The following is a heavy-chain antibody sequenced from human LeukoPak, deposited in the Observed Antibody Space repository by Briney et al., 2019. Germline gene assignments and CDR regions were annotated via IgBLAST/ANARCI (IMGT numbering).Heavy chain of an antibody. CDR2: INHSGST. V-gene: IGHV4-34*01. D-gene: IGHD2/OR15-2a*01. CDR1: GGSFSGYY. J-gene: IGHJ6*03. CDR3: ARHSIAGYYYYLDV. Sequence: SETLSLTCAVYGGSFSGYYWNWIRQPPGKGLEWIGEINHSGSTNYNPSLKSRVIISVDTSKNQISLKVTSVTAADTAVYHCARHSIAGYYYYLDVWGKGTTVTVSS.